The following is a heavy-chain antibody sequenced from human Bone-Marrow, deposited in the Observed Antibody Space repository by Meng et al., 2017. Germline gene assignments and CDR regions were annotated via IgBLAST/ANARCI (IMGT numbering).Heavy chain of an antibody. J-gene: IGHJ4*02. Sequence: GGSLRLSCAASGFTLSSYAMHWVRQAPGKGLEWVAVISYDGHNKYYANSVKGRFTISRDNSKNSLYLQMNRLRAEDTAVYYCASDTRVAVTLWYYFDFWGQGTLVTVSS. V-gene: IGHV3-30*01. CDR1: GFTLSSYA. CDR3: ASDTRVAVTLWYYFDF. CDR2: ISYDGHNK. D-gene: IGHD6-19*01.